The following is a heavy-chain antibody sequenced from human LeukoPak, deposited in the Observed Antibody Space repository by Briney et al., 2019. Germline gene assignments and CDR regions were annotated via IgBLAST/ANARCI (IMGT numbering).Heavy chain of an antibody. CDR2: ISSSGTTI. J-gene: IGHJ1*01. D-gene: IGHD4-17*01. Sequence: VGSLRLSCAASGFTFSNYEMNCVRQAPGKGLEWVSYISSSGTTIYYADSVKGRFTISRDNAKNSLYLQMNSLRAEDTAVYYCASYGDYVSYFQHWGQGTLVTVSS. CDR3: ASYGDYVSYFQH. V-gene: IGHV3-48*03. CDR1: GFTFSNYE.